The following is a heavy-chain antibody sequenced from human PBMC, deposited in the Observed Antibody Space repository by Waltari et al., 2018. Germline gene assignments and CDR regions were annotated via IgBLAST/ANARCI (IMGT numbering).Heavy chain of an antibody. CDR3: ARFYGGLDY. CDR1: GFTFSSYG. J-gene: IGHJ4*02. Sequence: QVQLVESGGGVVQPGGSLRLSCAASGFTFSSYGMHWVRQAPGKGLEWVAFIRYDGSNKYYADSVKGRFTISRDNSKNTLYLQMNSLRAEDTAVYYCARFYGGLDYWGQRTLVTVSS. V-gene: IGHV3-30*02. D-gene: IGHD4-17*01. CDR2: IRYDGSNK.